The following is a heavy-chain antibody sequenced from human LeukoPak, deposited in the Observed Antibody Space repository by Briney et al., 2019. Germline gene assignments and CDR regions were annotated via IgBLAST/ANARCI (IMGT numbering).Heavy chain of an antibody. CDR3: ASRGTYYYDY. Sequence: SETPSLTCTVSGGSISTYYWSWIRQPPGKGLEWIGHIYYTGSTNYNPSLKSRVTISVDTSKNQFSLKLSSVTAADTAVYYCASRGTYYYDYWGQGTLVTVSS. CDR1: GGSISTYY. V-gene: IGHV4-59*12. J-gene: IGHJ4*02. D-gene: IGHD3-10*01. CDR2: IYYTGST.